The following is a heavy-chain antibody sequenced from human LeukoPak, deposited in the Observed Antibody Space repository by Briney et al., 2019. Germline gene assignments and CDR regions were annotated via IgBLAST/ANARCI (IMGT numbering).Heavy chain of an antibody. CDR2: LSDVGTN. V-gene: IGHV4-59*01. D-gene: IGHD3-10*01. J-gene: IGHJ5*02. CDR1: GVSISSYY. Sequence: SETLSLTCAVSGVSISSYYWSWIRQHPGKGLEWIGYLSDVGTNDYNPSLKGRVTISRDTSKNQFSLKLSSVTAADTAVYYCARGGYYGSGNDFRFDPWGQGTLVTVSS. CDR3: ARGGYYGSGNDFRFDP.